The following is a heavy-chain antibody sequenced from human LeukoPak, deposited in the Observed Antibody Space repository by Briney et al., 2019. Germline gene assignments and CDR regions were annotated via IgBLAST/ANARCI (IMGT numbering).Heavy chain of an antibody. Sequence: ASVKVSCKASGYTFTGYYMHWVRQAPGQGLEWMGWINPNSGGTNYAQKFQGWVTMTRDTSISTAYMELSRLRSDDTAVYYCARVKLTYSSGWYGGIGYWGQGTLVTVSS. CDR2: INPNSGGT. CDR3: ARVKLTYSSGWYGGIGY. CDR1: GYTFTGYY. J-gene: IGHJ4*02. D-gene: IGHD6-19*01. V-gene: IGHV1-2*04.